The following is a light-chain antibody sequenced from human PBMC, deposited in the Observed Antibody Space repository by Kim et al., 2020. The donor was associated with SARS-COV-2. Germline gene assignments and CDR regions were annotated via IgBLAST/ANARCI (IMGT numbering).Light chain of an antibody. Sequence: GQKVTISCSGSCSNIGNNYVSWYQQLPGTAPKLLIYDNNQRPSGIPDRFSGSKSGASATLGITGLQTGDEADYYCGTWDSSLSGVVFGGGTQLTVL. J-gene: IGLJ2*01. V-gene: IGLV1-51*01. CDR1: CSNIGNNY. CDR2: DNN. CDR3: GTWDSSLSGVV.